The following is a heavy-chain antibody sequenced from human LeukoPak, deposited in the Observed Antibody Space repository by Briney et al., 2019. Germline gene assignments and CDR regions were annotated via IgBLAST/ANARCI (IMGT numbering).Heavy chain of an antibody. Sequence: ASVKVSCKASGFTFTSYYMHWVRQAPGQELEWMGIIIPSGGSGSTSYAQKFQGRVTMTRDTSTSTVYMELSSLRSEDTAVYFCARDKSGNDCFDPWGQGTLVTVAS. J-gene: IGHJ5*02. D-gene: IGHD5-12*01. CDR2: IIPSGGSGST. CDR3: ARDKSGNDCFDP. CDR1: GFTFTSYY. V-gene: IGHV1-46*01.